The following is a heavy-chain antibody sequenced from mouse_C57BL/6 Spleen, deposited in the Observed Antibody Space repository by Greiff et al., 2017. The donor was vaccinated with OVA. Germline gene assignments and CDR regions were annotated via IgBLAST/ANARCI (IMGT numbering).Heavy chain of an antibody. CDR1: GYTFTDYY. CDR2: INPNNGGT. D-gene: IGHD1-1*01. J-gene: IGHJ1*03. V-gene: IGHV1-26*01. Sequence: VQLQQSGPELVKPGASVKISCKASGYTFTDYYMNWVKQSHGKSLEWIGDINPNNGGTSYNQKFKGKATLTVDKSSSTAYMELRSLTSEDSAVYYCATYGSSSYWYFDVWGTGTTVTVSS. CDR3: ATYGSSSYWYFDV.